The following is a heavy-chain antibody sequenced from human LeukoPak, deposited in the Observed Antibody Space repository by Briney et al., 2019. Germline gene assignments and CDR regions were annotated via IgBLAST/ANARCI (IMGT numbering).Heavy chain of an antibody. J-gene: IGHJ6*03. CDR3: ARVGNIVVGDYYYMDV. CDR1: GGSISSYY. V-gene: IGHV4-59*01. Sequence: PSETLSLTCTVSGGSISSYYWSWIRQPPGKGLEWIGYMYYRGNTNYDPSLKSRVTISVDTSKNQFSLKLSSVTAADTAVYYCARVGNIVVGDYYYMDVWGKGTTVTVSS. CDR2: MYYRGNT. D-gene: IGHD2-2*01.